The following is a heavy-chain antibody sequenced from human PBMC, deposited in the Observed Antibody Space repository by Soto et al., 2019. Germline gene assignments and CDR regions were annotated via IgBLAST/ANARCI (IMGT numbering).Heavy chain of an antibody. CDR3: ARAGYSSSSSDY. CDR1: GGSFSGYY. J-gene: IGHJ4*02. D-gene: IGHD6-6*01. CDR2: INHSGST. Sequence: SETLSLTCAVDGGSFSGYYWSWIRQPPGKGLEWIGEINHSGSTNYNPSLKSRVTISVDTSKNQFSLKLSSVTAADTAVYYCARAGYSSSSSDYWGQGTLVTVSS. V-gene: IGHV4-34*01.